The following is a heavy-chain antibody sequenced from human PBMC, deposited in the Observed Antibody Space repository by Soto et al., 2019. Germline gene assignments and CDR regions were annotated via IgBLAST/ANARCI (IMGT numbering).Heavy chain of an antibody. CDR1: GGTFSSYA. D-gene: IGHD1-26*01. Sequence: QVQLVQSGAEVQKPGSSVKVSCMASGGTFSSYAISWVRQAPGQGLEWMGGIIPIFGTANYAQKFQGRVTITADESTSTAYMELSSLRSEDTAVYYCARGWELRPHDAFDIWGQGTMVTVSS. V-gene: IGHV1-69*01. CDR3: ARGWELRPHDAFDI. CDR2: IIPIFGTA. J-gene: IGHJ3*02.